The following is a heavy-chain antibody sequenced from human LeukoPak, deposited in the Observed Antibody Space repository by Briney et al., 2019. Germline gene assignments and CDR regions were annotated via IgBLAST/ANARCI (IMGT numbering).Heavy chain of an antibody. V-gene: IGHV3-11*04. CDR1: GFTFSDYY. J-gene: IGHJ4*02. Sequence: PGGSLRLSCAASGFTFSDYYMSWIRQAPGKGLEWVSYISSSGSTIYYADSVKGRFTISRDNAKNSLYLQMNSLRGEDTAVYYCARGPHPYSSGWYHFDYWGQGTLVTVSS. CDR3: ARGPHPYSSGWYHFDY. D-gene: IGHD6-19*01. CDR2: ISSSGSTI.